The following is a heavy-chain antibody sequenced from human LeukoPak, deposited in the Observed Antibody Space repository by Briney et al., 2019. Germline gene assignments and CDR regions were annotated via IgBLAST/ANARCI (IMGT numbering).Heavy chain of an antibody. Sequence: GGSLRLSCAASGFTFSSYAMSWVRQAPGQGLEWVSAISGSGGSTYYADSVKGRFTISRDISKNTLYLQMNSLRAEDTAVYYCARAYSTSPFLFDYWGQGTLVTVSS. CDR1: GFTFSSYA. D-gene: IGHD4-11*01. V-gene: IGHV3-23*01. CDR2: ISGSGGST. CDR3: ARAYSTSPFLFDY. J-gene: IGHJ4*02.